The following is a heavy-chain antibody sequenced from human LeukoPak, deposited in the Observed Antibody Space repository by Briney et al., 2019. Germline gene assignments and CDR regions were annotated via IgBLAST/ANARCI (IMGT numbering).Heavy chain of an antibody. D-gene: IGHD3-10*01. CDR2: INSAGTGA. V-gene: IGHV3-74*01. CDR3: AKVYYGLYYYYMDV. Sequence: GGSLRLSCAASGFTFSSNWMHWVRQVPGKGLVWVSRINSAGTGANYADSVRGRFTISRDNAKNTLYLQMNSLRAEDTAVYYCAKVYYGLYYYYMDVWGKGTTVTVSS. J-gene: IGHJ6*03. CDR1: GFTFSSNW.